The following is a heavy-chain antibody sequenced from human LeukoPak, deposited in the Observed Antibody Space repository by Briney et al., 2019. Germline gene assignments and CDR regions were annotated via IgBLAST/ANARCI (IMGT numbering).Heavy chain of an antibody. CDR2: ISSSSSYI. Sequence: GGSLRLSCAASGFTFSSYSMNWVRQAPGKGLEWVSSISSSSSYIYYADPAKGRFTISRDNAKNSLYLQMNSLRAEDTALYYCARGSYGSGSYYFDYWGQGTLVTVSS. CDR1: GFTFSSYS. D-gene: IGHD3-10*01. V-gene: IGHV3-21*01. CDR3: ARGSYGSGSYYFDY. J-gene: IGHJ4*02.